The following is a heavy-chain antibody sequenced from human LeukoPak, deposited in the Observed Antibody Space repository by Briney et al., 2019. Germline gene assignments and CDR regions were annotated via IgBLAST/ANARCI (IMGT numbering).Heavy chain of an antibody. Sequence: GGSLRLSCAASGLTFTTYAMHWVRQAPGKGLEWVAVISYDGSNIYYADSVKGRFTISRDNSKNTVYLQMNSLRPEDTAVYYCARGGHITIFGVLIDYWGQGTLVTVSS. V-gene: IGHV3-30*04. J-gene: IGHJ4*02. CDR1: GLTFTTYA. D-gene: IGHD3-3*01. CDR3: ARGGHITIFGVLIDY. CDR2: ISYDGSNI.